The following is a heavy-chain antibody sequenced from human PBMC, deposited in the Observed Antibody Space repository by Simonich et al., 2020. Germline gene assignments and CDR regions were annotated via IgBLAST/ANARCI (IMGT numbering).Heavy chain of an antibody. Sequence: QVQLVQSGAEVKKPGASVKVSCKASGYTFTGYYMHGGRQAPGQGLEGRRWIQPNSGGTNYAQKFQGRVTMTRDTSISTAYMELSRLRSDDTAVYYCARDSYSSWYFDLWGRGTLVTVSS. CDR2: IQPNSGGT. D-gene: IGHD6-13*01. CDR3: ARDSYSSWYFDL. CDR1: GYTFTGYY. V-gene: IGHV1-2*02. J-gene: IGHJ2*01.